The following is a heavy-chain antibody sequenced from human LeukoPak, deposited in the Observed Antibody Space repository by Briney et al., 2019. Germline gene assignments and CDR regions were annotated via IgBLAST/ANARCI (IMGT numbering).Heavy chain of an antibody. Sequence: SETLSLTCGVSGGSVASTNWWTWVRQPPGKGLEWIGEVHLDGTTNYNPSLKSRFTMSVDLSENHISLTLTSVTAADTAVYYCAREGGFYRPLDYSGQGTLVTVSS. CDR3: AREGGFYRPLDY. D-gene: IGHD3-3*01. V-gene: IGHV4-4*02. CDR1: GGSVASTNW. CDR2: VHLDGTT. J-gene: IGHJ4*02.